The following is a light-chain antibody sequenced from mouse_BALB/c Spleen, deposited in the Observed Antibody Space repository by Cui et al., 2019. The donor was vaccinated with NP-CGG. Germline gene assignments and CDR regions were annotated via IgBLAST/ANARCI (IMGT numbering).Light chain of an antibody. Sequence: QAVLTQEFALTTSPGETATLTCRSSTGAVTTSNYANWVQEKPDHLFTGLIGGTNNRAPGVPARFSGSLIGDKAALTITGAQTEDEAIYFCALWYSNHWVFGGGTKLTVL. CDR3: ALWYSNHWV. CDR2: GTN. V-gene: IGLV1*01. J-gene: IGLJ1*01. CDR1: TGAVTTSNY.